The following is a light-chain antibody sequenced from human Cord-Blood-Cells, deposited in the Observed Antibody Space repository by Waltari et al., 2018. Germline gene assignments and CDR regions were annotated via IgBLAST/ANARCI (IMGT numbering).Light chain of an antibody. CDR1: QSMSSY. CDR3: QQSYSTPPT. CDR2: AAS. V-gene: IGKV1-39*01. Sequence: DIQMTQSPSSLSASVGDRVTITCRASQSMSSYLNWYQQKPRKAPKLLIYAASSLQSGVPSRFSGSGSGTDFTLTISSLQPEDFATYYCQQSYSTPPTFGGGTKVEIK. J-gene: IGKJ4*01.